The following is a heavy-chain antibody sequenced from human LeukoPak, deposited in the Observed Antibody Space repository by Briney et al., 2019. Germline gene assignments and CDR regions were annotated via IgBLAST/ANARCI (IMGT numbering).Heavy chain of an antibody. CDR1: GGSFSGYY. CDR3: ARVRAVAGPSA. D-gene: IGHD6-19*01. V-gene: IGHV4-34*01. J-gene: IGHJ5*02. CDR2: INHSGST. Sequence: EPSETLSLTCAVYGGSFSGYYWSWIRQPPGKGLEWIGEINHSGSTNYNPSLKSRVTISVDTSKNQFSLELSSVTAADTAVYYCARVRAVAGPSAWGQGTLVTVSS.